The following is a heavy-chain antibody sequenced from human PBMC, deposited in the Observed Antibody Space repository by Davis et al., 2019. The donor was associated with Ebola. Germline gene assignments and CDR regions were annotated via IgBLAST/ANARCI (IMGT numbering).Heavy chain of an antibody. CDR3: ARLDGGNSGAFDS. CDR2: IDHRGDT. V-gene: IGHV4-34*01. D-gene: IGHD4-23*01. Sequence: PSETLSLTCAVYGGSLNDYYWSWIRPPPGKGLEWIGEIDHRGDTKYNPPLKSRAFLSIDTSKKQFSLRLNSVTAADTAVYYCARLDGGNSGAFDSWGQGTLVTVSS. CDR1: GGSLNDYY. J-gene: IGHJ4*02.